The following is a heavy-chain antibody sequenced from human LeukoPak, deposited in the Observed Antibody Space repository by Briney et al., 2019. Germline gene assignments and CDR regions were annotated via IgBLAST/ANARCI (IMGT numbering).Heavy chain of an antibody. V-gene: IGHV3-23*01. CDR2: ISSGGGFT. Sequence: PGGSLRLSCAASGFTFSTYSMSWVRQAPGKGLEWVSTISSGGGFTYYSDSVKGRFTISRDSPKNTLCLQMNSLRAEDTAVYYCGKDLRMRAGVPDYWGQGTLVTVSS. D-gene: IGHD2-8*01. CDR1: GFTFSTYS. J-gene: IGHJ4*02. CDR3: GKDLRMRAGVPDY.